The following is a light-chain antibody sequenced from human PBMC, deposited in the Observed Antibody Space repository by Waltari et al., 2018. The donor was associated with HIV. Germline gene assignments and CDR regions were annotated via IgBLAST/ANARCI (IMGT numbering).Light chain of an antibody. CDR2: GAS. CDR3: QQYNDRPPYT. Sequence: TQSSVRLSVPRGERVNLHCRASPRVNSHLAWYQHTPGQAPRLLIYGASTRATGIPARFSGSGSGTEFSLTISSLQSEDFAVYYCQQYNDRPPYTFGQGTKLEI. V-gene: IGKV3D-15*01. CDR1: PRVNSH. J-gene: IGKJ2*01.